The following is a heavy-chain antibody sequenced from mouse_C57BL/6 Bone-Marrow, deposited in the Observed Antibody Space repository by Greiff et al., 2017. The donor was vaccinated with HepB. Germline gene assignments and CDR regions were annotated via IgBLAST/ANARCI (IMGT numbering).Heavy chain of an antibody. D-gene: IGHD1-1*01. CDR3: ARRYGSSYRWYFDV. CDR2: IHPNSGST. J-gene: IGHJ1*03. Sequence: QVQLKQPGAELVKPGASVKLSCKASGYTFTSYWMHWVKQRPGQGLEWIGMIHPNSGSTNYNEKFKSKATLTVDKSSSTAYMQLSSLTSEDSAVYYCARRYGSSYRWYFDVWGTGTTVTVSS. V-gene: IGHV1-64*01. CDR1: GYTFTSYW.